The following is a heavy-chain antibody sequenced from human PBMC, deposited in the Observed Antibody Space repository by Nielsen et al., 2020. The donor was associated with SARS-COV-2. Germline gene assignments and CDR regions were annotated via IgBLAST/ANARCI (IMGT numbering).Heavy chain of an antibody. CDR1: GFTFSSYA. CDR2: INWNGGST. J-gene: IGHJ5*02. D-gene: IGHD2-2*01. V-gene: IGHV3-20*01. Sequence: GESLKISCAASGFTFSSYAMHWVRQAPGKGLEWVSGINWNGGSTGYADSVKGRFTISRDNAKNSLYLQMNSLRAEDTALYHCARDLCSSTSCNNWFDPWGQGTLVTVSS. CDR3: ARDLCSSTSCNNWFDP.